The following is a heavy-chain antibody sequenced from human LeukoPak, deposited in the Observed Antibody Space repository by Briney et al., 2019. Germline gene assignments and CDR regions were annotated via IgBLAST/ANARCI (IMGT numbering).Heavy chain of an antibody. D-gene: IGHD3-3*01. CDR1: GFTFSSYW. CDR3: ARDPYPSTLRFLLTPAFDI. CDR2: IRQDGSEK. V-gene: IGHV3-7*01. J-gene: IGHJ3*02. Sequence: GGSLRLSCAASGFTFSSYWMSWVRQAPGKGLEGVANIRQDGSEKYYVDSVKGRFTISRDNAKHSLYLQMNSLRAEDTAVYYCARDPYPSTLRFLLTPAFDIWGQGTMVTVSS.